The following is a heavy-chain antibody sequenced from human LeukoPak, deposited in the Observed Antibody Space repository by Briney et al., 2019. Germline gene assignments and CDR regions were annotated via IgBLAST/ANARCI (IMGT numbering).Heavy chain of an antibody. J-gene: IGHJ5*02. CDR2: INSDGSTT. V-gene: IGHV3-74*01. D-gene: IGHD6-13*01. CDR3: ARPSIAAVNWFDP. CDR1: GFTFSAYW. Sequence: GGSLRLSCAASGFTFSAYWMHWVRQPPGKGLVWVSRINSDGSTTTYADTVKGRFTISRDNAKNTLYLQMNSLRAEDTAVYYCARPSIAAVNWFDPWGQGTLVTVSS.